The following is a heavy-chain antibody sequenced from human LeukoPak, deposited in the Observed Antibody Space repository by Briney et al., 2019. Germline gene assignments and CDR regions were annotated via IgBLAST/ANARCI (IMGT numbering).Heavy chain of an antibody. CDR1: GYTFSGHY. Sequence: ASVKVSCKASGYTFSGHYIHWVRQAPGQGLEWMGWISPKSGGTNYAQKFQGRVTMTRDTSISTAYMELSRLRSDDTAVYYCAREHPLLWFGELPPRYYFDYWGQGTLVTVSS. CDR3: AREHPLLWFGELPPRYYFDY. J-gene: IGHJ4*02. V-gene: IGHV1-2*02. D-gene: IGHD3-10*01. CDR2: ISPKSGGT.